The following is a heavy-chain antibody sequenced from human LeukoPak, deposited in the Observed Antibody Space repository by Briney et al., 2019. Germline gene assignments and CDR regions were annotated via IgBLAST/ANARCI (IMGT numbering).Heavy chain of an antibody. Sequence: GGSLRLSCAASGFIFSSYWMHWIRQAPGKGLVWVSRINTDRSSTSYADSVKGRFTISRDSAKNTLYLQMNSLRAEDTAVYYCAREALSIAAPLDYWGQGTLVTVSS. CDR1: GFIFSSYW. J-gene: IGHJ4*02. CDR3: AREALSIAAPLDY. V-gene: IGHV3-74*01. CDR2: INTDRSST. D-gene: IGHD6-6*01.